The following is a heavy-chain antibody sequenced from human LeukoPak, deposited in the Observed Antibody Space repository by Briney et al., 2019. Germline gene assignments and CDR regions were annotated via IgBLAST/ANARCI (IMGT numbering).Heavy chain of an antibody. Sequence: GGSLRLSCAASGFTFSSYEMNWVRQAPGKGLEWVSYISSSGSTIYYADSVKGRFTISRDNAKNSLYLQMNSLRAEDTAVYYCAREGIAVAALDYWGQGTLVTVSS. CDR3: AREGIAVAALDY. J-gene: IGHJ4*02. CDR1: GFTFSSYE. CDR2: ISSSGSTI. D-gene: IGHD6-19*01. V-gene: IGHV3-48*03.